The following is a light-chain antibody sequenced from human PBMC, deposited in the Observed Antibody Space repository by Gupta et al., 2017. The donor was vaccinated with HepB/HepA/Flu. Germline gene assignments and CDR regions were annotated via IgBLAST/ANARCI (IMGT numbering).Light chain of an antibody. Sequence: QTVVTQEPSFSVSRGGTVTLTCGLSSGSVSNSYHASWYQQTPGQAPRTLIYSTKTRSSGVPDRFSGSILGNKAALTITGAQADDESEYYCLLYVGSGLWVFGGGTKLTVL. CDR3: LLYVGSGLWV. V-gene: IGLV8-61*01. J-gene: IGLJ3*02. CDR2: STK. CDR1: SGSVSNSYH.